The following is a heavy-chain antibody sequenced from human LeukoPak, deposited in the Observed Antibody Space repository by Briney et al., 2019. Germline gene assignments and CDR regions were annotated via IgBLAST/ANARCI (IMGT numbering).Heavy chain of an antibody. J-gene: IGHJ4*02. CDR2: IYHSGST. CDR1: GGSISSSDYY. CDR3: AARWGGRVFFDF. D-gene: IGHD3-16*01. Sequence: SETLSLTCTVSGGSISSSDYYWGYIRQPPGKGLEWIGSIYHSGSTYYNPSLKSRVTISVDTSKSQFSLKLTSMTAADTAVYYCAARWGGRVFFDFWGQRTLVTVSS. V-gene: IGHV4-39*07.